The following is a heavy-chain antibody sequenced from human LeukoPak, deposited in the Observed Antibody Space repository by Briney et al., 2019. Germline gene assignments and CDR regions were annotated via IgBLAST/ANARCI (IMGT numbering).Heavy chain of an antibody. CDR2: IYTSGST. J-gene: IGHJ6*03. D-gene: IGHD6-13*01. V-gene: IGHV4-61*02. CDR3: ARSQPVHYYYYYMDV. Sequence: PSETLSLTCTVSGGSISSGSYYWSWIRQPAGKGLEWIGRIYTSGSTNYNPSLKSRVTISVDTSKNQFSLKLSSVTAADTAVYYCARSQPVHYYYYYMDVWGKGTTVTVSS. CDR1: GGSISSGSYY.